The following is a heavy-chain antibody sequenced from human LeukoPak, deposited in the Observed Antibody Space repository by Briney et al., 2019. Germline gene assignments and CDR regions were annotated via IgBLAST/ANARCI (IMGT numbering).Heavy chain of an antibody. V-gene: IGHV3-7*01. CDR3: AKLLGTATTYDS. CDR2: INPDGSQK. D-gene: IGHD2/OR15-2a*01. CDR1: GFTFSGNW. J-gene: IGHJ4*02. Sequence: SGGSLRLSCEASGFTFSGNWMSWVRQAPGKGLEWVASINPDGSQKLYVGSVKGRFTISRDNTKSSLYLQMNSLGAEDTAVYYCAKLLGTATTYDSWGQGTRVTVSS.